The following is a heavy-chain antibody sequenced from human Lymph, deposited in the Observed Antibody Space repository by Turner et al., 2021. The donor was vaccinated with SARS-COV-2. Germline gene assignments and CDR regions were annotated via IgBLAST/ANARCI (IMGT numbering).Heavy chain of an antibody. CDR2: IIPMFGTA. D-gene: IGHD3-22*01. CDR1: GGTFSSHV. Sequence: QVQLVQSGTEVKKPGSSVKVSCKASGGTFSSHVLSWVRQAPGQGLEWMGGIIPMFGTANYEQKFQGRVTITADESKSTAYMELSSLRSDDTAVYYCARVGSSVVPYYYYGMDVWGQGTTVTVSS. CDR3: ARVGSSVVPYYYYGMDV. V-gene: IGHV1-69*01. J-gene: IGHJ6*02.